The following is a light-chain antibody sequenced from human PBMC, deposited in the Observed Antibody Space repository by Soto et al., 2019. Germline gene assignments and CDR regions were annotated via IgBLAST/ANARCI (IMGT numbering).Light chain of an antibody. CDR2: AAS. CDR1: QSISSS. V-gene: IGKV1-39*01. J-gene: IGKJ4*01. CDR3: QQSYSSPLT. Sequence: DIQMTQSPSSLSPSVGDRVTITCRASQSISSSLNWYQQKPGKARKVLIYAASSLQSGVPSRFSGSGSGTDFALTISSLQPEDFATYYCQQSYSSPLTFGGGTKVEIK.